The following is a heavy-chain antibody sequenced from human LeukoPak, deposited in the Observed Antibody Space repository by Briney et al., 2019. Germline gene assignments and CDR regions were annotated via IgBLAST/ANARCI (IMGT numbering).Heavy chain of an antibody. Sequence: SETLSLTCTVSGYSISSGYYWGWIRQPPGKGLEWIGSIYHSGSTYYNPSLKSRVTISLHTSKNQFSLKLSSVNAADTAVYYCVRDRHWTNDWVFDYWGQGTLVTVSS. CDR1: GYSISSGYY. V-gene: IGHV4-38-2*02. J-gene: IGHJ4*02. CDR2: IYHSGST. D-gene: IGHD1/OR15-1a*01. CDR3: VRDRHWTNDWVFDY.